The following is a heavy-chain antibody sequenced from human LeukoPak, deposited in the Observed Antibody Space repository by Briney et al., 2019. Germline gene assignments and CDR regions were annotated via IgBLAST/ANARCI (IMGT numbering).Heavy chain of an antibody. D-gene: IGHD3-22*01. CDR3: ARVTGYVIEDYFDY. Sequence: EASVKVSCKASGYTFTGYYMHWVRQAPGQGREWMGWINPNSGGTNYAQKFQGRVTMTRDTSISTAYMELSRLRSDDTAVYYCARVTGYVIEDYFDYWGQGTLVTVSS. CDR2: INPNSGGT. V-gene: IGHV1-2*02. CDR1: GYTFTGYY. J-gene: IGHJ4*02.